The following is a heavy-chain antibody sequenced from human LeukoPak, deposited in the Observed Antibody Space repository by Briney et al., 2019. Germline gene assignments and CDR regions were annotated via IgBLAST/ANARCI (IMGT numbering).Heavy chain of an antibody. Sequence: GGSLRLSCVASGFTVSSDYMVWVRQAPGKGGDWVSRIYSGSKTYYAESGTGRFTIPRGNSKNIPYLQMNNLGAEDTAVYYCARDAYRYENDGFFDNWGQGTLVTVSS. V-gene: IGHV3-53*01. J-gene: IGHJ4*02. CDR3: ARDAYRYENDGFFDN. CDR2: IYSGSKT. D-gene: IGHD3-10*01. CDR1: GFTVSSDY.